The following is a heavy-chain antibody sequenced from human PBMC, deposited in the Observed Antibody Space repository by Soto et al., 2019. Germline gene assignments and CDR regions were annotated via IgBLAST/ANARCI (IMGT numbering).Heavy chain of an antibody. CDR1: GGAISSGGYF. Sequence: QVQMQESGPGLVKPSKTMSLTCTVYGGAISSGGYFWSWIRQPPGTGLERIGNIFYSGPTYYKPSLKRRVTISVGTSKNKFALRLNTVTAADATVYFCARGVLYWGQGTPVTVSS. CDR3: ARGVLY. D-gene: IGHD2-8*01. V-gene: IGHV4-31*03. CDR2: IFYSGPT. J-gene: IGHJ4*02.